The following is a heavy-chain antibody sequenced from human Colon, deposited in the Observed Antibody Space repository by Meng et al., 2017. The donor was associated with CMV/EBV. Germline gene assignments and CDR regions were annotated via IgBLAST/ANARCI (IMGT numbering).Heavy chain of an antibody. CDR2: IRSKAYGGTT. Sequence: GEALKISCTASGFTFGDYVMSWVRQAPGEGPEWVGFIRSKAYGGTTEYAACVKGRFTISRDDSNSIAFLQMNSLKTEDTDVYYCTRDLITMFGVVISWDGMDVWGQGTTVTVSS. CDR1: GFTFGDYV. J-gene: IGHJ6*02. D-gene: IGHD3-3*01. CDR3: TRDLITMFGVVISWDGMDV. V-gene: IGHV3-49*04.